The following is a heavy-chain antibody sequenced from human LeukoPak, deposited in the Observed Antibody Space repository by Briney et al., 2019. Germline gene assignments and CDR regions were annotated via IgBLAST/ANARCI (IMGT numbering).Heavy chain of an antibody. CDR3: AIPSLFGRGAAFDI. J-gene: IGHJ3*02. V-gene: IGHV3-53*04. CDR1: GFTVSSNY. CDR2: IYSGGST. D-gene: IGHD3-16*01. Sequence: GGALRLSCAASGFTVSSNYMSWVRQAPAKGLEWVSVIYSGGSTYYADCVKGRFTISSHKCKNQLHLQINSLKAEDTAVYYCAIPSLFGRGAAFDIWGQRTMVPVSS.